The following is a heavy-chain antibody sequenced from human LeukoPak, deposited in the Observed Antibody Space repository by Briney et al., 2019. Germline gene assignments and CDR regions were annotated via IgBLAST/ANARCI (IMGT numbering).Heavy chain of an antibody. D-gene: IGHD1-14*01. CDR2: INSDETDI. V-gene: IGHV3-74*01. Sequence: PGGSLLLSCATSGFTFGSHWMHWVRQPPGKGPVWVARINSDETDIRYADSVKGRFIISRHNAKSTLFLQMNGLRAEDTAIYYCVKDRPEHDYSYHPVFDIWGQGTQVTVSS. J-gene: IGHJ4*02. CDR1: GFTFGSHW. CDR3: VKDRPEHDYSYHPVFDI.